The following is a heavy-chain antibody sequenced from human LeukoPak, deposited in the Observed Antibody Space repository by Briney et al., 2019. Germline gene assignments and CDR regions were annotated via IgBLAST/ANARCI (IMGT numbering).Heavy chain of an antibody. V-gene: IGHV3-48*03. CDR1: GFTFSSYE. D-gene: IGHD3-3*01. CDR3: ARDLRYDFWTGYLNWFDP. CDR2: ISSSGSTI. Sequence: PGGSLRLSCAASGFTFSSYEMNWVRQALGKGLEWVSYISSSGSTIYYADSVKGRFTISRDNASNSLYLQMNSLRAEDTAVYYCARDLRYDFWTGYLNWFDPWGQGTLVTVSS. J-gene: IGHJ5*02.